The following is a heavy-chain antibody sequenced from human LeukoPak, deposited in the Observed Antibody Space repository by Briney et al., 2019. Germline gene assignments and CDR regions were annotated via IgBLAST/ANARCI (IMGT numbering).Heavy chain of an antibody. CDR2: IYDCGST. V-gene: IGHV4-59*01. D-gene: IGHD6-13*01. Sequence: SETLSLTCTVSGGSISGYYWSWIRQPPGKGLEWIGYIYDCGSTNNNPSLKSRVTISVDTSKNQFSLKLSSVTAADTAVYYCARDLLSSSWVYFQHWGQGTLVTVSS. CDR1: GGSISGYY. CDR3: ARDLLSSSWVYFQH. J-gene: IGHJ1*01.